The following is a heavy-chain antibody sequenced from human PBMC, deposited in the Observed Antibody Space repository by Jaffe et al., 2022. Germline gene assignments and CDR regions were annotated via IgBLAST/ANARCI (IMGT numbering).Heavy chain of an antibody. V-gene: IGHV3-49*04. CDR3: TADILTGYYIDPPDKYFQH. CDR1: GFTFGDYA. J-gene: IGHJ1*01. CDR2: IRSKAYGGTT. D-gene: IGHD3-9*01. Sequence: EVQLVESGGGLVQPGRSLRLSCTASGFTFGDYAMSWVRQAPGKGLEWVGFIRSKAYGGTTEYAASVKGRFTISRDDSKSIAYLQMNSLKTEDTAVYYCTADILTGYYIDPPDKYFQHWGQGTLVTVSS.